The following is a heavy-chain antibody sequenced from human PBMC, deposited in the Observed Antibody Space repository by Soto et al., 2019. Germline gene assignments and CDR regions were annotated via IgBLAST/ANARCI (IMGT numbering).Heavy chain of an antibody. CDR3: VRSRQMESGNHYGLDV. V-gene: IGHV4-30-4*01. CDR1: GVSLNTADTW. J-gene: IGHJ6*02. CDR2: YHSGGST. Sequence: QVQLQESGSGLVKPSQSLSLTCTVSGVSLNTADTWWSWIRQSPGKGLEFLGYYHSGGSTYHDASLTSRVIIAADTSNSQFPLKLSSVNVADTAVYFCVRSRQMESGNHYGLDVWGQGTTVTVSS. D-gene: IGHD1-1*01.